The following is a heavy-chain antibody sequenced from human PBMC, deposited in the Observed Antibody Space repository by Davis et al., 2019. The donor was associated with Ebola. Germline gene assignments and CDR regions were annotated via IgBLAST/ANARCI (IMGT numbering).Heavy chain of an antibody. D-gene: IGHD1/OR15-1a*01. CDR3: VRGGTGPAAGGGI. CDR1: GFTFSIYW. V-gene: IGHV3-74*01. Sequence: PGGSLRLFCAASGFTFSIYWMHWVRQVPGKGLAWVSRINVDGSSTRYADSVRGRFTISRDNAKNTLYVQMNSLRVEDTAVYYCVRGGTGPAAGGGIWGQGTLVTVSS. CDR2: INVDGSST. J-gene: IGHJ4*02.